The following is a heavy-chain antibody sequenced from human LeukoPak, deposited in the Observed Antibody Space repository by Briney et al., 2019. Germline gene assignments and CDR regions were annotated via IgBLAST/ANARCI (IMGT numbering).Heavy chain of an antibody. Sequence: PSETLSLTCTVSGVSISSSNSYWGWIRQPPGKGLEWIGSIYYSGNTYYNASLKSQVSISIDTSKNQFSLRLTSVTAADTAVYYCARRGRIRTKYYDILTGGRYNWFDPWGQGTLVTVSS. D-gene: IGHD3-9*01. V-gene: IGHV4-39*01. CDR3: ARRGRIRTKYYDILTGGRYNWFDP. J-gene: IGHJ5*02. CDR2: IYYSGNT. CDR1: GVSISSSNSY.